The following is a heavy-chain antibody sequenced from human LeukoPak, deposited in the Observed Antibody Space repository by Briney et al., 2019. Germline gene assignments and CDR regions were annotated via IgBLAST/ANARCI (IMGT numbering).Heavy chain of an antibody. D-gene: IGHD4-17*01. CDR2: ISYDGSNK. Sequence: GGSLRLSCAASGFTFSSYAMHWVRQAPGKGLEWVAVISYDGSNKYYADSVKGRFTISRDNSKNTLYLQMNSLRAEDTAVYYCARTRVGDYVSSWGQGTLVTVSS. CDR3: ARTRVGDYVSS. J-gene: IGHJ5*02. V-gene: IGHV3-30-3*01. CDR1: GFTFSSYA.